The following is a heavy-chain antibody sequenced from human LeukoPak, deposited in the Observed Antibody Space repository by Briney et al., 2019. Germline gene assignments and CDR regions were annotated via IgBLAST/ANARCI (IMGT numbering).Heavy chain of an antibody. V-gene: IGHV3-7*01. CDR1: GFTFSAYW. J-gene: IGHJ4*02. CDR3: ARDLYSGSYYDFDY. D-gene: IGHD1-26*01. Sequence: GGSLRLSCAASGFTFSAYWMTWVRQAPGKGLEWVANINEGGNVKFYVDSVRGRFTISRDNTKISLHLQMYSLRVEDTAVYYCARDLYSGSYYDFDYWGQGTLVTVSS. CDR2: INEGGNVK.